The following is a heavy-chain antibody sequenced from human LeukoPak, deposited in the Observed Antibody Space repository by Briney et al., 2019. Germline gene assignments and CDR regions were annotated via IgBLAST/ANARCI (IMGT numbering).Heavy chain of an antibody. V-gene: IGHV1-69*17. CDR3: AREGDSSSWFLDY. J-gene: IGHJ4*02. Sequence: SVKVSCKASGGTFSSYAISWVRQAPGQGLEWMGGIIPIFGIANYAQKFQGRVTITADKSTSTAYMELSSLRSEDTAVYYCAREGDSSSWFLDYWGQGTLVTVSS. D-gene: IGHD6-13*01. CDR2: IIPIFGIA. CDR1: GGTFSSYA.